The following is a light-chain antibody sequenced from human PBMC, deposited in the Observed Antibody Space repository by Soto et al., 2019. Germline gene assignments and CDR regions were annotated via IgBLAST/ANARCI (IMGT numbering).Light chain of an antibody. Sequence: QSALTQPASVSGSPGQSITISCTGTSSDVGGYNHVSWYQHPPGRAPKLILFGVSDRPSGVSHRFSGSKSGNTASLTISGLHAEDEAVYYCCSYTSLSSVVFGGGTQVTVL. CDR1: SSDVGGYNH. CDR3: CSYTSLSSVV. J-gene: IGLJ2*01. V-gene: IGLV2-14*01. CDR2: GVS.